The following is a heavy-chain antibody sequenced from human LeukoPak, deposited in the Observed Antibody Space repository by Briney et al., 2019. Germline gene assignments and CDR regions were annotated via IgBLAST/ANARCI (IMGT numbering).Heavy chain of an antibody. CDR2: IYHSGST. CDR1: GGSISSGGYS. D-gene: IGHD2-2*01. V-gene: IGHV4-30-2*01. Sequence: PSETLSLTCAVSGGSISSGGYSWSWIRQPPGTGLEWIGYIYHSGSTYYNPSLKSRVTISVDRSKNQFSLKLSSVTAADTAVYYCARDVGGGYCSSTSCPWAWFDPWGQGTLVTVSS. J-gene: IGHJ5*02. CDR3: ARDVGGGYCSSTSCPWAWFDP.